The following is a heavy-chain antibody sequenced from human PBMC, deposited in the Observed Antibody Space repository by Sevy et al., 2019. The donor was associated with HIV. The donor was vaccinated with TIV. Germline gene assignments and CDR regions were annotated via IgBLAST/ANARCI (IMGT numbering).Heavy chain of an antibody. D-gene: IGHD3-3*01. J-gene: IGHJ6*02. CDR2: ISFDGSHK. CDR3: ARDLRPHLLYSDFWSGYSGMDV. Sequence: GGSLRLSCVASAFTFSTYGMHWVRQAPGKGLEWVSVISFDGSHKYYADSVKGRCTVSRDNSKKTLNLQMNSLRADDTAVYYCARDLRPHLLYSDFWSGYSGMDVWGQGTTVTVSS. CDR1: AFTFSTYG. V-gene: IGHV3-30*03.